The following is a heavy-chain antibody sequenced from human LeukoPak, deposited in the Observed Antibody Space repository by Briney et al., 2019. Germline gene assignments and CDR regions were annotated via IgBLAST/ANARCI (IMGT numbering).Heavy chain of an antibody. Sequence: GGSLRLSCAASGFTFSSYEMNWVRQAPGKGLEWVSYISSSGSMIYHADSVKGRFTISRDNAKNSLYLQMSSLRAEDTAVYYCAREDLPSGSDTYDYWGQGTLVTVSS. J-gene: IGHJ4*02. CDR2: ISSSGSMI. CDR1: GFTFSSYE. V-gene: IGHV3-48*03. D-gene: IGHD1-26*01. CDR3: AREDLPSGSDTYDY.